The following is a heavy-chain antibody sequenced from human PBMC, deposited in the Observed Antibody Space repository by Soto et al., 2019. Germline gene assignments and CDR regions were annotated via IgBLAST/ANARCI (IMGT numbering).Heavy chain of an antibody. CDR1: GGSVSSGTYY. CDR3: ARWNYDSSGRRFDY. D-gene: IGHD3-22*01. CDR2: IYYTGTT. V-gene: IGHV4-61*01. Sequence: QVQLQESGPGLVKPSETLSLTCTVSGGSVSSGTYYWTWLRQPPGKGLEWVGYIYYTGTTNYSPCLKSRVIRSLDTCLHQFSLELRSVTAADKAVYYCARWNYDSSGRRFDYWGQGILVTVSS. J-gene: IGHJ4*02.